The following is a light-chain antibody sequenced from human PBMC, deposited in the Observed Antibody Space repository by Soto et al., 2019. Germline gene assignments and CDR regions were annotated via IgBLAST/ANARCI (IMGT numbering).Light chain of an antibody. CDR3: QQRGNWPLT. J-gene: IGKJ4*01. V-gene: IGKV3-11*01. CDR2: TSS. CDR1: QSVSGS. Sequence: EIVLTQSPATLSLSPGERAALSCRASQSVSGSLAWYQQRPGQAPRLLIYTSSSRATGTPARFSGSGSGTDFTLTISSLEPEDFAVYYCQQRGNWPLTFGGGTKVEIK.